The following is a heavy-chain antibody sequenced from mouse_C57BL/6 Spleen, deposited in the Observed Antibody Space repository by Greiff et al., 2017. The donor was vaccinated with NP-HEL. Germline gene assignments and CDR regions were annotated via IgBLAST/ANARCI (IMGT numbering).Heavy chain of an antibody. CDR3: ARCPYGYDGAMDY. CDR1: GYTFTDYN. V-gene: IGHV1-18*01. J-gene: IGHJ4*01. Sequence: EVQLQQSGPELVKPGASVKIPCKASGYTFTDYNMDWVKQSHGKSLEWIGDINPNNGGTIYNQKFKGKATLTVDKSSSPAYMELRSLTSEDTAVYYCARCPYGYDGAMDYWGQGTSVTVSS. D-gene: IGHD2-2*01. CDR2: INPNNGGT.